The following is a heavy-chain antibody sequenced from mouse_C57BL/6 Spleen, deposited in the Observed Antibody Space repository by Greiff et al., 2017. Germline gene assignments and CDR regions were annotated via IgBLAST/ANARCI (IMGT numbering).Heavy chain of an antibody. V-gene: IGHV1-54*01. D-gene: IGHD3-1*01. CDR3: ARGGHSSGTAWYFDV. J-gene: IGHJ1*03. CDR1: GYAFTNYL. CDR2: INPGSGGT. Sequence: QVQLQQSGAELVRPGPSVKVSCKASGYAFTNYLIEWVKQRPGQGLEWIGVINPGSGGTNYNEKFKGKATLTADKSSSTAYMQLSSLTSEDSAVYFCARGGHSSGTAWYFDVWGTGTTVTVSS.